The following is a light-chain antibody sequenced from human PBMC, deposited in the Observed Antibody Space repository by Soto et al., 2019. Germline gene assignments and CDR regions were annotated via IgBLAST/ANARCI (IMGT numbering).Light chain of an antibody. J-gene: IGLJ1*01. V-gene: IGLV2-8*01. CDR1: SSDVGGYNY. CDR3: SSYAGSNNLRV. Sequence: QSVLTQPPSASGSPGQSVTISCTGTSSDVGGYNYVSWYQQHPGKAPKLMIYEVTKRPSGVPDRFSGSKSGNTASLTVSGLQAEDEADYYCSSYAGSNNLRVFGTGTKVTAL. CDR2: EVT.